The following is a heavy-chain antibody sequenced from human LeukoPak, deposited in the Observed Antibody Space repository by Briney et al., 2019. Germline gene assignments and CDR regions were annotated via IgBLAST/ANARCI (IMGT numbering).Heavy chain of an antibody. D-gene: IGHD6-13*01. V-gene: IGHV3-9*01. CDR2: ISWNSGSI. Sequence: GGSLRLSCAASGFTFDDYAMHWVRQAPGKGLEWVSGISWNSGSIGCADSVKGRFTISRDNAKNSLYLQMNSLRAEDTALYYCAKDIRVRSSSYFDYWGQGTLVTVSS. J-gene: IGHJ4*02. CDR3: AKDIRVRSSSYFDY. CDR1: GFTFDDYA.